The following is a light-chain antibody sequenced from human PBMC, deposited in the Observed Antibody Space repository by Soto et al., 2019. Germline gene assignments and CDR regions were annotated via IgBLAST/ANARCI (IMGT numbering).Light chain of an antibody. CDR2: GAS. Sequence: EIVLTQSPGTLSLSPGERATLSCRASQSVSSSFLAWYQQKPGQAPRLLIFGASRRAAGIPDRFSGSGSGTDFTLIIRRLEPEDFAVYYCQQYSSSSYTFGQGTKLEIK. J-gene: IGKJ2*01. CDR1: QSVSSSF. V-gene: IGKV3-20*01. CDR3: QQYSSSSYT.